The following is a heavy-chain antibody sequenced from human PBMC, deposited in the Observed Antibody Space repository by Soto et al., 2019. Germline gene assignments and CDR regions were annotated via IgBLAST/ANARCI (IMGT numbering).Heavy chain of an antibody. J-gene: IGHJ4*02. Sequence: EVQLVESGGSLIQPGGSLRLSCAASGFTVSSSYMSWVRQAPGQGLAWVLVIYSGGSTYYADSVKGRFTIATDNSKNTLYLQMNSLRAEDTAVYYCARAPGSSGYSDYFDYWGQGTLVTVSS. CDR2: IYSGGST. D-gene: IGHD3-22*01. CDR1: GFTVSSSY. CDR3: ARAPGSSGYSDYFDY. V-gene: IGHV3-53*01.